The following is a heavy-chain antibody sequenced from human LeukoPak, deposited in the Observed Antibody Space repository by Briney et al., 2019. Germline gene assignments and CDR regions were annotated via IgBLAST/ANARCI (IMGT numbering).Heavy chain of an antibody. Sequence: SETLSLTCTVPGGSISSYYWSWIRQLPGEGLEWIGYSHYTGKTYYNPSLKSRVTMSVDTSKSQFSLRLTSVTAADTAVYYCARRGNFDCWGQGTLVTVSS. CDR1: GGSISSYY. CDR3: ARRGNFDC. CDR2: SHYTGKT. V-gene: IGHV4-59*08. J-gene: IGHJ4*02. D-gene: IGHD6-13*01.